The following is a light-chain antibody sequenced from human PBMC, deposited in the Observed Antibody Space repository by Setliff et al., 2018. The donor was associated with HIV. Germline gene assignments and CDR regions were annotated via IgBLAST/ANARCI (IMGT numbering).Light chain of an antibody. J-gene: IGLJ1*01. CDR3: CSYAGADAFEV. CDR2: EVT. Sequence: QSVLIQPASVSGSPGQSITTSCTGNSSNVGSYNLVSWYQQHPGKAPKLIIYEVTKRPSGVSNRISGSKSGNTASLTISGLQAEDETDYYCCSYAGADAFEVFGTGTKVTVL. V-gene: IGLV2-23*02. CDR1: SSNVGSYNL.